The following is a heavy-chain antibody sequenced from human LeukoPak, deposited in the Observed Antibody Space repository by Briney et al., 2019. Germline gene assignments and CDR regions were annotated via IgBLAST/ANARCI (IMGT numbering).Heavy chain of an antibody. V-gene: IGHV1-8*01. D-gene: IGHD3-10*01. J-gene: IGHJ6*03. CDR3: ARAYYGSGRGFMDV. Sequence: ASVKVSCKASGYTFTSYDISWVRQATGQGLEWMGWMNPNSGNTGYAQKFQGRVTMTRNTSISTAYMELSSLRSEDTAVYYCARAYYGSGRGFMDVWGKGTTVTVSS. CDR2: MNPNSGNT. CDR1: GYTFTSYD.